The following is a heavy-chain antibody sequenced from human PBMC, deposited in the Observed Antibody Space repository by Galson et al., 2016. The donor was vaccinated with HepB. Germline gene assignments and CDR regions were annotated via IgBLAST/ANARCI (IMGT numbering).Heavy chain of an antibody. Sequence: SLRLSCAASGFTFDNYTMNWLRQAPGKGLEWVSSVSHSSTYVYYADSVEGRFTISRDNAKNSLFLQMNSLRAEDTAVNYCAIDRGDVVVEPAAYEYWGQGTLVAVSS. D-gene: IGHD2-2*01. V-gene: IGHV3-21*01. J-gene: IGHJ4*02. CDR1: GFTFDNYT. CDR3: AIDRGDVVVEPAAYEY. CDR2: VSHSSTYV.